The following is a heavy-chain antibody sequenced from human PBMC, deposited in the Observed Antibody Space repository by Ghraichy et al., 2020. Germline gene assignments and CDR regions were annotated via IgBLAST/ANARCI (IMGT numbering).Heavy chain of an antibody. CDR3: ARGVWSSGYYRHIPRIFDY. CDR2: INHSGST. J-gene: IGHJ4*02. Sequence: SQTLSLTCAVYGGSFSGYYWSWIRQPPGKGLEWIGEINHSGSTNYNPSLKSRVTISVDTSKNQFSLKLSSVTAADTAVYYCARGVWSSGYYRHIPRIFDYWGQGTLVTVSS. CDR1: GGSFSGYY. V-gene: IGHV4-34*01. D-gene: IGHD3-22*01.